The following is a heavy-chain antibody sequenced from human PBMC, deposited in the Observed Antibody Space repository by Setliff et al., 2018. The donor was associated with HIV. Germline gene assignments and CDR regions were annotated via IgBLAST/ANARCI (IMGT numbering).Heavy chain of an antibody. CDR1: GDYISSDDYY. CDR3: VRYRSKIDWFDP. Sequence: SETLSLTCTVSGDYISSDDYYWGWIRQAPGKGLEWMGFIHDNGKAFYDTALKSRVTMYAETYRPQFYLNLRSVTASDTAVYYCVRYRSKIDWFDPWGQGTLVTVSS. CDR2: IHDNGKA. V-gene: IGHV4-39*01. J-gene: IGHJ5*02. D-gene: IGHD1-26*01.